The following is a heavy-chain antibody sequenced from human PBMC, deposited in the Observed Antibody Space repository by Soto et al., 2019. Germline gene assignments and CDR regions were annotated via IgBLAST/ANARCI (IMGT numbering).Heavy chain of an antibody. V-gene: IGHV1-3*01. J-gene: IGHJ4*02. CDR2: IIVSHDWP. Sequence: VQLVQSGTEVKEPGASVRVSCKASGYTFTAHSLHWAHQAPGQGLEWMGWIIVSHDWPRYAPQFQGRLTFETDTLRTTSYMHLTRLTPGDTAVYFCAREPEDGVPGDYWGQGTPVVVSS. CDR3: AREPEDGVPGDY. CDR1: GYTFTAHS. D-gene: IGHD2-8*01.